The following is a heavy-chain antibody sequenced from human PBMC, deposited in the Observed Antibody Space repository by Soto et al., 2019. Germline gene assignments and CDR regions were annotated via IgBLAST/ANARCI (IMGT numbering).Heavy chain of an antibody. V-gene: IGHV3-21*01. CDR2: ISSSSSYI. D-gene: IGHD2-15*01. Sequence: PGGSLRLSCAASGITFSSYSMNWVRQAPGKGLEWVSSISSSSSYIYYADSVKGRFTISRDNAKNSLYLQMNSLRAEDTAVYYCARAAGCSGGSCYFSSHYYYYYMDVWGKGTTVTVSS. CDR3: ARAAGCSGGSCYFSSHYYYYYMDV. CDR1: GITFSSYS. J-gene: IGHJ6*03.